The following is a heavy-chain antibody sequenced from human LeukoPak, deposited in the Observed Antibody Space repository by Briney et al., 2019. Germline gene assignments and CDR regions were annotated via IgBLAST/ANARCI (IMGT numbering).Heavy chain of an antibody. CDR2: IYGNGGGI. Sequence: PGGSLRLSCAASGFPFSTYVMNWVRQAPGKGLEWVSGIYGNGGGIQYADSVKGRFTISRDNSKNTLYLQMNSLRAEDTALYYCAKDRLPDGRWSLDYWGQGTLVTVSS. CDR1: GFPFSTYV. CDR3: AKDRLPDGRWSLDY. V-gene: IGHV3-23*01. J-gene: IGHJ4*02. D-gene: IGHD6-13*01.